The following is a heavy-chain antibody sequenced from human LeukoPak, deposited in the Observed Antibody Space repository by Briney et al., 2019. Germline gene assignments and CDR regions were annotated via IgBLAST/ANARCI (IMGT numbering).Heavy chain of an antibody. Sequence: ASETLSLTCTVSGGSISSYYWSWIRQPPGKGLEWIGYIYYSGSTNYNPSLKSRVTISVDTSKNQFSLKLSSVTAADTAVYYCAREGGLRCLDYWGQGTLVTVSS. CDR1: GGSISSYY. CDR3: AREGGLRCLDY. D-gene: IGHD4-17*01. J-gene: IGHJ4*02. CDR2: IYYSGST. V-gene: IGHV4-59*01.